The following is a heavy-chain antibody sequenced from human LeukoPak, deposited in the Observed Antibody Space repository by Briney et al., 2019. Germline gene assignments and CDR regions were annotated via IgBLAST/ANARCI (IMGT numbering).Heavy chain of an antibody. CDR3: ARPETVSGWFYFDY. D-gene: IGHD6-19*01. V-gene: IGHV4-39*01. Sequence: SETLSLTCTVSGDSISSRSYYYGWIRQPPGKGLEWIGSIYYRGSTYYNPSLKSRVTISVDTSKNQFSLKLSSVTAADTAVYYCARPETVSGWFYFDYWGQGTLVTVSS. CDR2: IYYRGST. J-gene: IGHJ4*02. CDR1: GDSISSRSYY.